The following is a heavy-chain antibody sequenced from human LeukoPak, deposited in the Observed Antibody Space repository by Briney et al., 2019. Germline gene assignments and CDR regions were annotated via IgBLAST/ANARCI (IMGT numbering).Heavy chain of an antibody. CDR2: IYTSGSA. J-gene: IGHJ5*02. D-gene: IGHD6-13*01. V-gene: IGHV4-61*02. CDR3: ARGIGSSSSNWFDP. CDR1: GGSISSGSYD. Sequence: SQTLSLTCTVSGGSISSGSYDWSWIRQPAGKRLECIGRIYTSGSANYNPSLKGGVTISADTSTNQFFLKLNSVTAADTAVYYCARGIGSSSSNWFDPWGQGTLVTVSS.